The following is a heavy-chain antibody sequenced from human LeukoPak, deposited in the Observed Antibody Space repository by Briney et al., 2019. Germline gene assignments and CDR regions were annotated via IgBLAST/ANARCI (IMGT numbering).Heavy chain of an antibody. J-gene: IGHJ4*02. CDR2: ISAYNGNT. CDR3: ARVGAQAYSSSQEYDY. Sequence: GASVKVSCKASGYTFTSYGISWVRQAPGQGLEWMGWISAYNGNTNYAQKLQGRVTMTTDTSTSTAYMELRSLRSDDTAVYYCARVGAQAYSSSQEYDYWGQGTLVTVSS. V-gene: IGHV1-18*01. CDR1: GYTFTSYG. D-gene: IGHD6-6*01.